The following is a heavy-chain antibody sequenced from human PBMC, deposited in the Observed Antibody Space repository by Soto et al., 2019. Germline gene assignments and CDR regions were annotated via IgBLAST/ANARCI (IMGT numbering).Heavy chain of an antibody. D-gene: IGHD3-16*01. V-gene: IGHV3-23*01. CDR1: GFTFSPYA. CDR3: AKDHWGSY. J-gene: IGHJ4*02. Sequence: LTLSCVASGFTFSPYAMSWVRQAPGKGLEWVSAISGSGGGTYYADSVKGRFTISRDNSKNTLYLQMNSLRAEDTALYYCAKDHWGSYSGQGTLVTVSS. CDR2: ISGSGGGT.